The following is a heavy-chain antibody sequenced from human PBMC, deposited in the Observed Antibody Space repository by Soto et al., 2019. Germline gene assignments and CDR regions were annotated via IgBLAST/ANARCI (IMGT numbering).Heavy chain of an antibody. CDR3: ARDSPVLGGGIDY. Sequence: EVQLEESGGGLVQPGGSLRISCAASGFTLSSYEMNWVRQAPGKGLEWVSSISSSGGAIYYTDSVKGRFTISRDSARNSLFLEMNNLRVDDTAVYYCARDSPVLGGGIDYWGQGTLVTVSS. CDR2: ISSSGGAI. D-gene: IGHD3-16*01. J-gene: IGHJ4*02. V-gene: IGHV3-48*03. CDR1: GFTLSSYE.